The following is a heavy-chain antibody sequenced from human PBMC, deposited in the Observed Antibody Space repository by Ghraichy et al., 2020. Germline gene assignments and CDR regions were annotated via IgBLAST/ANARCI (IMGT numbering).Heavy chain of an antibody. CDR2: IYWDDDK. J-gene: IGHJ5*02. Sequence: SGPTLVKPTQTLTLTCTFSGFSLSTSGVGVGWIRQPPGTALEWLALIYWDDDKRYSPSLKSRLTITKDTSQNQVVLTMTNMDPVDTATYYCAHRPDPDYDSSGYYSDWFDPWGQGTLVTVSS. D-gene: IGHD3-22*01. CDR1: GFSLSTSGVG. CDR3: AHRPDPDYDSSGYYSDWFDP. V-gene: IGHV2-5*02.